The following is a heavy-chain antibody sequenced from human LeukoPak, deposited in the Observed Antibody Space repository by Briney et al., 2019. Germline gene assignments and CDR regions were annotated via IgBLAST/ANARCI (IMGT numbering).Heavy chain of an antibody. Sequence: GGSLRLSCAASGFTFSDYYMSWIRQAPGKCLEWVSYISTSGTTIYYADSVNGRFTISRDTAKNSLYLQVNSLRAEDTAVYYCARVKEQLGTTLYYYSYMDVWGKGTTVTVSS. CDR3: ARVKEQLGTTLYYYSYMDV. CDR2: ISTSGTTI. V-gene: IGHV3-11*04. CDR1: GFTFSDYY. J-gene: IGHJ6*03. D-gene: IGHD6-13*01.